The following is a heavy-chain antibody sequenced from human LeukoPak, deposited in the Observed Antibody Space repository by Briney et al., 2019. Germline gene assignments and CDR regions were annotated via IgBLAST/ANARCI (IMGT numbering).Heavy chain of an antibody. J-gene: IGHJ6*02. V-gene: IGHV3-30-3*01. CDR3: ARDRGVYYDFWSGQPSGY. CDR2: ISYDGSNK. D-gene: IGHD3-3*01. CDR1: GFTFSSYA. Sequence: GGSLRLSCAASGFTFSSYAMHWVRQAPGKGLEWVAVISYDGSNKYYADSVKGRFTISRDNSKNTLYLQMNSLRAEDTAVYYCARDRGVYYDFWSGQPSGYWGQGTTVTVSS.